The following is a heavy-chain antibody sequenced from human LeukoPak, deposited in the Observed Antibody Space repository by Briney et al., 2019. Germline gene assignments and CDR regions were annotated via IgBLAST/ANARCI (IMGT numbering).Heavy chain of an antibody. J-gene: IGHJ4*02. CDR1: GDYISTYY. CDR3: ARGMTTAWSALSGTHYFDS. Sequence: PSETLSLTCTVSGDYISTYYWSWIRQPPGGGLEWIGYIYYSGNTNYNPSLKTRVAMSLDTSRNQFSLNLTSVTAADTALYYCARGMTTAWSALSGTHYFDSWGQGALVTVSS. CDR2: IYYSGNT. V-gene: IGHV4-59*01. D-gene: IGHD4-17*01.